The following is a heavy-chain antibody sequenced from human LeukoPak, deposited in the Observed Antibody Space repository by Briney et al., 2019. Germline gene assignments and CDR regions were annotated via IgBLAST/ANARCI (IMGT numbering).Heavy chain of an antibody. J-gene: IGHJ4*02. CDR3: ARDRNYDFWSGYSGSFDY. CDR1: GFTVSSNY. V-gene: IGHV3-53*05. D-gene: IGHD3-3*01. CDR2: IYSGGST. Sequence: GGSLRLSCAASGFTVSSNYMSWVRQAPGEGLEWVSVIYSGGSTFYADSVKGRFTISRDNSKNTLYLQMNSLRAEDTAVYYCARDRNYDFWSGYSGSFDYWGQGTLVTVSS.